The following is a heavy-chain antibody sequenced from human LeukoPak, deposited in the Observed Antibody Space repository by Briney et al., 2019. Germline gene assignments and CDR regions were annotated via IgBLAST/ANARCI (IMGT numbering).Heavy chain of an antibody. J-gene: IGHJ4*02. CDR2: IGGTISGT. CDR1: GFTFSNYA. CDR3: ARRARDDGSGFSYYFDY. Sequence: PGGSLRLSCAASGFTFSNYAMSWVRQAPGKGLEWVSAIGGTISGTYYADSVKGRFTISRDNSKSTLYLQMNSLRAEDAAVYYCARRARDDGSGFSYYFDYWGQGTLVTVSS. D-gene: IGHD3-22*01. V-gene: IGHV3-23*01.